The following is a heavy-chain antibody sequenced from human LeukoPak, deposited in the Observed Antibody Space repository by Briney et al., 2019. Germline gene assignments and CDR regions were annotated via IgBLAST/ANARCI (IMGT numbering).Heavy chain of an antibody. D-gene: IGHD2-2*01. J-gene: IGHJ6*02. CDR2: ISSSGSTI. V-gene: IGHV3-48*03. CDR1: GFTFSSYE. CDR3: ARDETFRYCSSTSCQNLGYYYGMDV. Sequence: PGGSLRLSCAASGFTFSSYEMNWVRQAPGKGLEWDSYISSSGSTIYYADSVKGRFTISRDNAKNSLYLQMNSLRAEDTAVYYCARDETFRYCSSTSCQNLGYYYGMDVWGQGTTVTVSS.